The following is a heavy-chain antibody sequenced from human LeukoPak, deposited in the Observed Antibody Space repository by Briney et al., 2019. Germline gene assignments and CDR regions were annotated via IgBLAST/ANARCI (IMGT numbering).Heavy chain of an antibody. Sequence: GASVKVSCKASGYTFTSYYMHWVRQAPGEGLEWMGIINPSGGSTSYAQKFQGRVTMTRDMSTSTVYMELSSLRSEDTAVYYCARGTTMVRGVKQPKPHDYWGQGTLVTVSS. J-gene: IGHJ4*02. CDR2: INPSGGST. V-gene: IGHV1-46*01. CDR1: GYTFTSYY. CDR3: ARGTTMVRGVKQPKPHDY. D-gene: IGHD3-10*01.